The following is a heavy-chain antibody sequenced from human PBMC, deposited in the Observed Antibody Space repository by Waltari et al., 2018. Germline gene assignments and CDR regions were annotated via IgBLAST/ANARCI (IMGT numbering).Heavy chain of an antibody. CDR3: ARRGVVARYLDAFDI. J-gene: IGHJ3*02. D-gene: IGHD2-21*01. V-gene: IGHV1-2*02. CDR2: INPNSGGT. CDR1: GYTFTGYY. Sequence: QVQLVQSGAEVKKPGASVKVSCKASGYTFTGYYMHWVRQAPGQGLEWMGWINPNSGGTNYAQKFQGRVTMTRDTSISTAYMELSRLRSDDTAVYYCARRGVVARYLDAFDIWGQGTMVTVSS.